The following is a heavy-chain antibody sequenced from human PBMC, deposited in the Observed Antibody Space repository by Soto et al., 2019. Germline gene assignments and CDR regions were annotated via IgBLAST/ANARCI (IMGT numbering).Heavy chain of an antibody. CDR2: MYWDDDK. Sequence: QITLKESGPTVVKPTETLTLTCTFSGFSLTTSGVGVGWVRQSPGKAPEWLALMYWDDDKRYSTSLKSRLTITKDTAKNQVVLTTANVDPAETVTYYCAHRVLRTVFGLVTTTAIYFDFWGQGTPVVVSS. CDR3: AHRVLRTVFGLVTTTAIYFDF. CDR1: GFSLTTSGVG. J-gene: IGHJ4*02. D-gene: IGHD3-3*01. V-gene: IGHV2-5*02.